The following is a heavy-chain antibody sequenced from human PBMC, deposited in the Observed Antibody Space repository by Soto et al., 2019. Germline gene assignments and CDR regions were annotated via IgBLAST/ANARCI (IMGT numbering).Heavy chain of an antibody. V-gene: IGHV3-23*01. CDR2: ISGSGGST. CDR3: ARFYGSGSYYSAFDY. D-gene: IGHD3-10*01. CDR1: GFTFSSYA. Sequence: EVQLLESGGGLVQPGGSLRLSCAASGFTFSSYAMSWVRQAPGKGLEWVSAISGSGGSTYYADSVKGRFTNSRDNSKNTLYLQMNGVRAEDTAVYYCARFYGSGSYYSAFDYWGQGTLVTVSS. J-gene: IGHJ4*02.